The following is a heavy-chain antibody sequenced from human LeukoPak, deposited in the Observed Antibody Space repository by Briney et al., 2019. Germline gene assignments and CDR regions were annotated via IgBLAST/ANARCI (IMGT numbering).Heavy chain of an antibody. V-gene: IGHV4-59*01. Sequence: SETLSLTCTFSCGSISSYYWSWIRQPPGKGLEWIGYIYYSGSTNYNPSLKSRVTISVDTSKNQFSLKLSSVTAADTAVYYCARVTGYMIEDYFDYWGQGTLVTVSS. J-gene: IGHJ4*02. CDR3: ARVTGYMIEDYFDY. D-gene: IGHD3-22*01. CDR1: CGSISSYY. CDR2: IYYSGST.